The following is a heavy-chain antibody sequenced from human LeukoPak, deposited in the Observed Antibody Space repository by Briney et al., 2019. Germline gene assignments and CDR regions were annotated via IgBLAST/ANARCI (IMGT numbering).Heavy chain of an antibody. CDR3: ARGYCINTVCYTDV. Sequence: GSLRLSCAASGFTFSSYAMSWVRQAPGKGLEWVSAISGSGGSTYYADSVKGRFTISRDNSKNTLYLQMNSLRAEDTAVYYCARGYCINTVCYTDVWGQGTLVTVSS. J-gene: IGHJ4*02. D-gene: IGHD2-2*01. CDR2: ISGSGGST. CDR1: GFTFSSYA. V-gene: IGHV3-23*01.